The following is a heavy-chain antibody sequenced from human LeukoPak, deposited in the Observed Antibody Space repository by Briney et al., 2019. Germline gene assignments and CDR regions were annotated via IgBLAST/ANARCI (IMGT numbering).Heavy chain of an antibody. D-gene: IGHD1-26*01. J-gene: IGHJ4*02. Sequence: PSETQSLTCTVSGGSISSYYWSWIRQPPGKGLEWIGYIYYSGSTNYNPSLKSRVTISVDTSKNQFSLKLSSVTAADTAVYYCARHGPYSGSYLPDYWGQGTLVTVSS. CDR3: ARHGPYSGSYLPDY. CDR2: IYYSGST. V-gene: IGHV4-59*08. CDR1: GGSISSYY.